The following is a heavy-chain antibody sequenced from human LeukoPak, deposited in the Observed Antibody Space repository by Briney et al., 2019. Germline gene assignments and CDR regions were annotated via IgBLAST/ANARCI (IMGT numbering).Heavy chain of an antibody. V-gene: IGHV4-39*07. CDR3: ARDRGAENSGYDSGFDY. J-gene: IGHJ4*02. CDR2: IYKTGST. Sequence: PSETLSLTCTVSGGSISSTTYYWAWIRQPPGKGLEWIGSIYKTGSTYYNPSLKSRLTMSVDTSKNQFSLKLSSVTAADTAVYYCARDRGAENSGYDSGFDYWGQGTLVTVSS. D-gene: IGHD5-12*01. CDR1: GGSISSTTYY.